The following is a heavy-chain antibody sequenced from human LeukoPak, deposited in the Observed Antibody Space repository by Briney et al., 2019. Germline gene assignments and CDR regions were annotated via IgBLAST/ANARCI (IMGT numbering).Heavy chain of an antibody. J-gene: IGHJ4*02. CDR1: GFTFSSYG. CDR3: AKEAIAVAGSQPFDY. Sequence: PGRSLRLSCAASGFTFSSYGMHWVRQAPGKGLEWVAVIWYDGSNKYYADSVKGRFTISRDNSKNTLYLQMNSLRAEDTAVYYCAKEAIAVAGSQPFDYWGQGTLVTDSS. D-gene: IGHD6-19*01. CDR2: IWYDGSNK. V-gene: IGHV3-33*06.